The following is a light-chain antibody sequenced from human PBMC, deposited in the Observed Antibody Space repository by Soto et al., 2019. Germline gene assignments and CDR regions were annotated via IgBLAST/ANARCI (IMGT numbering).Light chain of an antibody. Sequence: DIQMTQSPSSLSASVGDKVTIACRSSQSIGTFLNWYQHKPGKAPNLLIYAASSLQSGVPSRFSGSGSGTDFTLTISSLQPEDFATYYCQQSYSIPSMYSFGQGTKLEIK. CDR1: QSIGTF. CDR3: QQSYSIPSMYS. V-gene: IGKV1-39*01. CDR2: AAS. J-gene: IGKJ2*03.